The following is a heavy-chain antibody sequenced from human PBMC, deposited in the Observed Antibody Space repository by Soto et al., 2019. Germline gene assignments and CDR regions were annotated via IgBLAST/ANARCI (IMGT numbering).Heavy chain of an antibody. CDR3: AKGSRRLGFDY. J-gene: IGHJ4*02. D-gene: IGHD3-16*01. CDR1: GLTFSTYA. V-gene: IGHV3-23*01. Sequence: EVQLLESGGGLVQPGESLRLSCAASGLTFSTYAMSWVRQAPGKGLEWVSATTGSGGTTYYADSVKGRFTISRDNSKTTLYLQMNSLRAEDTAVYYCAKGSRRLGFDYWGQGTLLTVSS. CDR2: TTGSGGTT.